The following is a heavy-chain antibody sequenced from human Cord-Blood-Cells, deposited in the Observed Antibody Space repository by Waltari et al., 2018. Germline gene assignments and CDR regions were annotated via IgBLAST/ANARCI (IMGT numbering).Heavy chain of an antibody. D-gene: IGHD2-15*01. V-gene: IGHV3-23*01. CDR3: AIPGYCSGGSCYSEYFQH. CDR2: ISGSGGST. CDR1: GSTFSSYA. J-gene: IGHJ1*01. Sequence: EVQLLESGGGLVQPGGSLRLSCAASGSTFSSYAMSWVRQAPGKGLEWVSAISGSGGSTYYADSVKGRFTISRDNSKNTLYLQMNSLRAEDTAVYYCAIPGYCSGGSCYSEYFQHWGQGTLVTVSS.